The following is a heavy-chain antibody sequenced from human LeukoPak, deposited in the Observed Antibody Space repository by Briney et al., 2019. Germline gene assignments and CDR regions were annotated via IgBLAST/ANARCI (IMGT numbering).Heavy chain of an antibody. V-gene: IGHV4-39*07. D-gene: IGHD3-22*01. Sequence: PSETLSLTCTVSGGSISSSSYYWGWIRQPPGKGLEWIGSIYYSGSTYYNPSLKSRVTISVDTSKNQFSLKLSSVTAADTAVYYCARKGSGSPSLFDYWGQGTLVAVSS. CDR3: ARKGSGSPSLFDY. CDR1: GGSISSSSYY. CDR2: IYYSGST. J-gene: IGHJ4*02.